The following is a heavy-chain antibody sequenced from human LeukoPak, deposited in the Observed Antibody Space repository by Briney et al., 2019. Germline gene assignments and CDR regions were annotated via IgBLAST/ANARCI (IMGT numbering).Heavy chain of an antibody. V-gene: IGHV3-15*01. J-gene: IGHJ4*02. Sequence: GGSLRLSCAASGFTFSNAWMSWVRQAPGRGLEWLGRIKSKSDGGRTDYAAPVKGRFTISRDDSKNTLYLQMNSLKIEDTAVYYCTTAGGAAMIAPFFDYWGQGTLVTVSS. CDR3: TTAGGAAMIAPFFDY. CDR1: GFTFSNAW. CDR2: IKSKSDGGRT. D-gene: IGHD5-18*01.